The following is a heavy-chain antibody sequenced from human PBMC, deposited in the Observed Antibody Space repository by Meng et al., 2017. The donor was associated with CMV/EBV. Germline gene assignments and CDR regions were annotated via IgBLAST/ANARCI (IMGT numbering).Heavy chain of an antibody. Sequence: ASVKVSCKASGYTFTSYDINWVRQATGQGLEWMGWMNPNSGNTGYAQKFQGRVTMTRNTSISTAYMELSSLRSEDTAVYYCARGAAPYYDFWSGYYLWGFYYSMDVWGQGTTVTVSS. CDR3: ARGAAPYYDFWSGYYLWGFYYSMDV. D-gene: IGHD3-3*01. CDR1: GYTFTSYD. J-gene: IGHJ6*02. CDR2: MNPNSGNT. V-gene: IGHV1-8*01.